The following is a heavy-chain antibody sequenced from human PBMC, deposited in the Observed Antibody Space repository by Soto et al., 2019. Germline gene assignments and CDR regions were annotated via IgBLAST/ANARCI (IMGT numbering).Heavy chain of an antibody. CDR1: GGIFSSYT. CDR3: ARGPNVYSSSFDY. V-gene: IGHV1-69*02. Sequence: QVQLVQSGAEVKKPGSSVKVSCKASGGIFSSYTISWARQAPGQGLEWMGRIIPILGIANYAQKFQGRVTITADKSTSTAYMELSSLRSEDTAVYYCARGPNVYSSSFDYWGQGTLVTVSS. J-gene: IGHJ4*02. CDR2: IIPILGIA. D-gene: IGHD6-6*01.